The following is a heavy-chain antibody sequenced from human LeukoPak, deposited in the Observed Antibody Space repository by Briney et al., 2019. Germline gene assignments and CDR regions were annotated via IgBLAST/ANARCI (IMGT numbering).Heavy chain of an antibody. CDR1: GYTFTSYG. Sequence: ASVTVSCKASGYTFTSYGISWVRQAPGQGLEWMGWISAYNGNTNYAQKLQGRVTMTTDTSTSTAYMELRSLRSDDTAVYYCARDKGVSGSGSYYDYYYYYYGMDVWGQGTTVTVSS. D-gene: IGHD3-10*01. V-gene: IGHV1-18*01. J-gene: IGHJ6*02. CDR3: ARDKGVSGSGSYYDYYYYYYGMDV. CDR2: ISAYNGNT.